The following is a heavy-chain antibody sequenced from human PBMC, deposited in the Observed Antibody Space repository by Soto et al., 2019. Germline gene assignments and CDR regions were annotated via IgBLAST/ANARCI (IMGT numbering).Heavy chain of an antibody. J-gene: IGHJ4*02. CDR3: AKDVYGSTIYYLDF. CDR2: ISGGGGST. D-gene: IGHD6-13*01. CDR1: GVTFSSYA. V-gene: IGHV3-23*01. Sequence: GGSLRLACAASGVTFSSYAMSWVRQAPGKGLEWVSVISGGGGSTYYADSVKGRFTISRDNSQETLYLQMNSLRAEDTAVYYCAKDVYGSTIYYLDFWGQGTLVTVSS.